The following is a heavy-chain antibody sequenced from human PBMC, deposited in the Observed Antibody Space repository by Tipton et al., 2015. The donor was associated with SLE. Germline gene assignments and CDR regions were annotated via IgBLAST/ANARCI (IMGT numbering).Heavy chain of an antibody. D-gene: IGHD4-17*01. CDR2: IYSGGST. CDR1: GFTFSSYA. CDR3: AKGLFAVTDAFDI. V-gene: IGHV3-23*03. J-gene: IGHJ3*02. Sequence: SLRLSCAASGFTFSSYAMSWVRQAPGKGLEWVSVIYSGGSTYYADSVKGRLTISRDNSKNTLYLQMNSLRAEDTAVYYCAKGLFAVTDAFDIWGQGTMVTVSS.